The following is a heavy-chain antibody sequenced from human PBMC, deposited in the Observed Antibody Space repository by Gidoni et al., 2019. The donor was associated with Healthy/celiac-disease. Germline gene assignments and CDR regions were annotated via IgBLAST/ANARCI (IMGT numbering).Heavy chain of an antibody. J-gene: IGHJ2*01. CDR1: GGTFSSYA. CDR3: ARDNPMTTVTNYWYFDL. CDR2: IIPIFGTA. D-gene: IGHD4-17*01. Sequence: QVQLVQSGAEVKKPGSSVTVSCKASGGTFSSYAISWVRQAPGQGLEWMGGIIPIFGTANYAQKFQGRVTITADESTSTAYMELSSLRSEDTAVYYCARDNPMTTVTNYWYFDLWGRGTLVTVSS. V-gene: IGHV1-69*01.